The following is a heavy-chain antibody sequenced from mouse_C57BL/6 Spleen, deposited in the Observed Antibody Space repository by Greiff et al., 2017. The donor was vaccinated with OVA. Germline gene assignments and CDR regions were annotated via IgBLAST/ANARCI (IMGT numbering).Heavy chain of an antibody. CDR3: TRKDDYDEGVWFAY. Sequence: QVQLQQSGAELVRPGASVTLSCKASGYTFTDYEMNWVKQTPVHGLEWIGAIDPATGGTAYNQKFKGKAILTADKSSSTAYMELRSLTSEDSAVYYCTRKDDYDEGVWFAYWGQGTLVTVSA. V-gene: IGHV1-15*01. CDR1: GYTFTDYE. J-gene: IGHJ3*01. CDR2: IDPATGGT. D-gene: IGHD2-4*01.